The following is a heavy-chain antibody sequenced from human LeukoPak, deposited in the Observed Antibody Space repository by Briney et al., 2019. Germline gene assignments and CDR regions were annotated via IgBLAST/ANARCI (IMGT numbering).Heavy chain of an antibody. J-gene: IGHJ6*03. V-gene: IGHV3-21*01. CDR2: ISSSSSYI. CDR3: ARGPIVVVPAAIDGRGYYYYYMDV. CDR1: GFTFSSYS. Sequence: GGSLRLSCAASGFTFSSYSMNWVRQAPGKGLEWVSSISSSSSYIYYADSVKGRFTISRDNAKNSLYLQMNSLRAEDTAVYYCARGPIVVVPAAIDGRGYYYYYMDVWGKGTTVTISS. D-gene: IGHD2-2*02.